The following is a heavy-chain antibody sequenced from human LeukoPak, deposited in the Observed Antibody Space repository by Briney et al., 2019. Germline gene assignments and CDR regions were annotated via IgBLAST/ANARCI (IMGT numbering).Heavy chain of an antibody. CDR1: GGSISSSSYY. Sequence: PSETLSLTCTVSGGSISSSSYYWGWIRQPPGKGLEWIGSIYYSGSTYYNPSLKSRVTISVDTSKNQFSLKLSSVTAADTAVHYCASLSGYSGYDDLDYWGQGTLVTVSS. CDR3: ASLSGYSGYDDLDY. CDR2: IYYSGST. J-gene: IGHJ4*02. D-gene: IGHD5-12*01. V-gene: IGHV4-39*01.